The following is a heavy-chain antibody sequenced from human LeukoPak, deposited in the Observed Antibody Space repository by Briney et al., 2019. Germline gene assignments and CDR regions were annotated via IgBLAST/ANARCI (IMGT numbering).Heavy chain of an antibody. CDR3: ARHGGTRITLVQVYYFDC. V-gene: IGHV4-39*01. CDR1: GDSITSSSYY. Sequence: SETLSLTCSVSGDSITSSSYYWGWLRQPPEKGLEWIGSIYYTGGTHYSPSLKSRVTMSVDTSKNQFSLKLSSVTAADTAVYYCARHGGTRITLVQVYYFDCWGQGTLVTVSS. J-gene: IGHJ4*02. D-gene: IGHD4-11*01. CDR2: IYYTGGT.